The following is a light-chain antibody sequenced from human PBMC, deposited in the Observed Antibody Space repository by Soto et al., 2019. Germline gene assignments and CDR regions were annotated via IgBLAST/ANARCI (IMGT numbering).Light chain of an antibody. CDR3: QQTYSTPYT. Sequence: GDRVTITCRASQRLTTYLNWYQQKPGEAPKLLISTSGTLQRGVPSRFSGSGSGTDFTLTITALRPEDFATYFCQQTYSTPYTFGQGTKLEIK. CDR2: TSG. CDR1: QRLTTY. J-gene: IGKJ2*01. V-gene: IGKV1-39*01.